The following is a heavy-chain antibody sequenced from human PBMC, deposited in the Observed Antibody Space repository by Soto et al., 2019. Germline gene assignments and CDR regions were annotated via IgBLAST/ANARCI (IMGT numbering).Heavy chain of an antibody. D-gene: IGHD4-4*01. V-gene: IGHV1-8*02. CDR2: MNPNSGDT. Sequence: ASVKVSCKASGYTFTSYAMHWVRQATGQGLEWMGWMNPNSGDTGYAQKFQGRVTMTRSTSISTAYMELSSLRSEDTAVYYCARGGITVTTPYYYYYGMDVWGQGTTVTVSS. CDR3: ARGGITVTTPYYYYYGMDV. CDR1: GYTFTSYA. J-gene: IGHJ6*02.